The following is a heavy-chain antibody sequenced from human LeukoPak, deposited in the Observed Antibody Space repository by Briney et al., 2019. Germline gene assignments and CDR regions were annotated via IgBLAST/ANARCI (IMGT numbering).Heavy chain of an antibody. CDR3: ARDRALYDSRRGYYYTEDDY. D-gene: IGHD3-22*01. V-gene: IGHV3-7*01. CDR2: INQDGSEK. Sequence: GGSLRLSCAASGFTFSSYWMSWARQAPGKGLEWVANINQDGSEKYYVDSVKCQFTISRDNAKSSLSLQINSLRVDDTAVYYCARDRALYDSRRGYYYTEDDYWGQGTLVPVSS. CDR1: GFTFSSYW. J-gene: IGHJ4*02.